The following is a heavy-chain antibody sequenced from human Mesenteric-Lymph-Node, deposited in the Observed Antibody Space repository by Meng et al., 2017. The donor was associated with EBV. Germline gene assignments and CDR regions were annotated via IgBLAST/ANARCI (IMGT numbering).Heavy chain of an antibody. J-gene: IGHJ4*02. V-gene: IGHV4-30-2*01. CDR1: GGSISMGGYS. D-gene: IGHD3-10*01. CDR3: ARVAGSNYGSGSYYFDY. CDR2: IYHSGST. Sequence: EYCPGLWKPSEARSLPVAASGGSISMGGYSWSWIRQPPGKGLEWMGYIYHSGSTYYNPSLKSRVTISVDRSKNQFSLKLSSVTAADTAVYYCARVAGSNYGSGSYYFDYWGQGTLVTVSS.